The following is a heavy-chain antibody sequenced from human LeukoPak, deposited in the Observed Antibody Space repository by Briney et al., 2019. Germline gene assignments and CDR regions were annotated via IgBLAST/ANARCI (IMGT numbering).Heavy chain of an antibody. J-gene: IGHJ6*02. CDR1: GGSISSYY. CDR3: ARDSGRSGSYYVDYYYGMDV. CDR2: IYTSGST. Sequence: SETLSLTCTVSGGSISSYYWSWIRQPAGKGLEWIGRIYTSGSTNYNPSLKSRVTMSVDTSKNQFSLKLSSVTAADTAVYYCARDSGRSGSYYVDYYYGMDVWGQGTTVTVSS. V-gene: IGHV4-4*07. D-gene: IGHD1-26*01.